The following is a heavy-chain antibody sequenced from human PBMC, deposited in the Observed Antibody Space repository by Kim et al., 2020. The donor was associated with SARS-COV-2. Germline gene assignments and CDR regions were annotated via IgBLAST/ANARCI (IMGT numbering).Heavy chain of an antibody. CDR1: GYSFTSYW. J-gene: IGHJ4*02. CDR2: IYPGDSDT. V-gene: IGHV5-51*01. Sequence: GESLKISCKGSGYSFTSYWIGWVRQMPGKGLEWMGNIYPGDSDTRYSPSFQGQVTISADKSISTAYLQWSSLKASDTAMYYCARSPPGDYDFWSGYYKAEYYFDYWGQGTLVTVSS. CDR3: ARSPPGDYDFWSGYYKAEYYFDY. D-gene: IGHD3-3*01.